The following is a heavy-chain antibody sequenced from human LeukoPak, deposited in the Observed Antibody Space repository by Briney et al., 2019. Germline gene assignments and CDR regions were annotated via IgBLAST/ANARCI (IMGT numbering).Heavy chain of an antibody. Sequence: SGTLSLTCAVSGGSISSSNWWSWVRQPPGKGLEWIGEIYHSGSTNYNPSLKSRVTISVDKSKNQFSLKLSSVTAADTAAYYCASGRITMVRGVIITGWFDPWGQGTLVTVSS. CDR3: ASGRITMVRGVIITGWFDP. CDR1: GGSISSSNW. D-gene: IGHD3-10*01. CDR2: IYHSGST. V-gene: IGHV4-4*02. J-gene: IGHJ5*02.